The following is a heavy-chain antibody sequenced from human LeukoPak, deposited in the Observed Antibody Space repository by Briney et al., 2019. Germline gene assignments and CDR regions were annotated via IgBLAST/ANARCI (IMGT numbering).Heavy chain of an antibody. Sequence: ASVKVSWKGSEYTFTGYYMHWVRQAPGQGLEWMGWINPNSGTTNYAQKFQGRVTVTSDTSIRTAYMELSRLESDDTAVYYCARDLMTTPTWDFDYWGQGTLVTVAS. CDR2: INPNSGTT. CDR3: ARDLMTTPTWDFDY. J-gene: IGHJ4*02. D-gene: IGHD3-16*01. V-gene: IGHV1-2*02. CDR1: EYTFTGYY.